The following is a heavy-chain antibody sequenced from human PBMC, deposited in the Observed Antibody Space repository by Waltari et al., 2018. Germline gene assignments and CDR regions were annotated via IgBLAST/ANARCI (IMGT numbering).Heavy chain of an antibody. J-gene: IGHJ4*02. CDR2: VNTNPQDP. CDR1: GYTFTDHA. CDR3: ARELLGGGAFDS. D-gene: IGHD3-16*01. V-gene: IGHV7-4-1*02. Sequence: QVQLVQSGSELKKPGASATVSCKASGYTFTDHAMNWVRQAPGQGLQFLGWVNTNPQDPLYERRFPERFVFSLDTSISTVYMEITSLKTEDTAVYYCARELLGGGAFDSRGQGTLVSVSS.